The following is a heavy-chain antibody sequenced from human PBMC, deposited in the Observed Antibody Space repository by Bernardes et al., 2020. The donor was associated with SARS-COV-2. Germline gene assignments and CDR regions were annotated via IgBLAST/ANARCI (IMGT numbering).Heavy chain of an antibody. J-gene: IGHJ4*02. CDR1: GFTFSSYS. Sequence: GGSLRLSCAASGFTFSSYSMSWVRQAPGTGLGWGSAISGSGGSTYYADSVKGRFTISRDNSKNTLYLQMNSLRAEDTAVYYCAKDVPGYSSGWRSSYWGQGTLVTGSS. CDR2: ISGSGGST. V-gene: IGHV3-23*01. CDR3: AKDVPGYSSGWRSSY. D-gene: IGHD6-19*01.